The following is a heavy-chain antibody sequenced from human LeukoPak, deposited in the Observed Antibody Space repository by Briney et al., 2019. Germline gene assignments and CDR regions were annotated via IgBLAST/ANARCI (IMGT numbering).Heavy chain of an antibody. J-gene: IGHJ5*02. CDR1: GGSISSSSYY. CDR3: ARELSIVVVVAATMRGERWNWFDP. Sequence: SETLSLTCTVSGGSISSSSYYWGWIRQPPGKGLEWIGSIYYSGSTYYNPSLKSRVTISVDTSKNQFSLKLSSVTAADTAVYYCARELSIVVVVAATMRGERWNWFDPWGQGTLVTVSS. V-gene: IGHV4-39*07. CDR2: IYYSGST. D-gene: IGHD2-15*01.